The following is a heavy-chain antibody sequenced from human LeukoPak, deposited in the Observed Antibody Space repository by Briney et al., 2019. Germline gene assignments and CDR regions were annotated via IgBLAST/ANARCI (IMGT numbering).Heavy chain of an antibody. D-gene: IGHD2-15*01. CDR3: ARGGDIVVVVAATTPGPRYYYYGMDV. CDR1: GGTFISYA. J-gene: IGHJ6*02. Sequence: SVKVSCKASGGTFISYAISWVRQAPGQGLEWMGGIIPIFGTANYAQKFQGRVTITADESTSTAYMELSSLRSEDTAVYYCARGGDIVVVVAATTPGPRYYYYGMDVWGQGTTVTVSS. CDR2: IIPIFGTA. V-gene: IGHV1-69*13.